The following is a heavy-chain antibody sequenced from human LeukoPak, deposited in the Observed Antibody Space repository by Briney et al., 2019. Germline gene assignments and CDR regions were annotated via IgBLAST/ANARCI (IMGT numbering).Heavy chain of an antibody. D-gene: IGHD2-8*01. CDR3: ALAPNSNWFDF. J-gene: IGHJ5*01. CDR2: IHYSGSS. CDR1: GDSTSNFY. V-gene: IGHV4-59*03. Sequence: SETLSLTCTVSGDSTSNFYWNWIRQSPGKGLEWIGNIHYSGSSVYNPSLKSLGTISIDTSRRQFFLKLNSVTAADTAVYFCALAPNSNWFDFWGPGTLVTVSS.